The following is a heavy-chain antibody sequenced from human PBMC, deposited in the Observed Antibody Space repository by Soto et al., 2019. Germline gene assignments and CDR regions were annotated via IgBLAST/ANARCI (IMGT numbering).Heavy chain of an antibody. V-gene: IGHV2-5*02. D-gene: IGHD6-13*01. J-gene: IGHJ4*02. Sequence: SGPTLMNPTQTLTLTCTFSGFSLSSSGVGVGWIRQPPGKALEWLALIYWDNYKQYSPSLKNRFTITKDTSKNQVVLTMTKMEPVDTGTYYCARVMGSGTLGVFAYWGQGTLVTVSS. CDR2: IYWDNYK. CDR1: GFSLSSSGVG. CDR3: ARVMGSGTLGVFAY.